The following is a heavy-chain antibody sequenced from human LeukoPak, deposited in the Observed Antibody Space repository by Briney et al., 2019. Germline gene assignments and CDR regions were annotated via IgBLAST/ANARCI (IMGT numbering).Heavy chain of an antibody. CDR3: ARADVEMATIRGGGGGYFDY. D-gene: IGHD5-24*01. V-gene: IGHV1-69*05. CDR2: IIPIFGTA. CDR1: GGTFSSYA. J-gene: IGHJ4*02. Sequence: SVKVSCKASGGTFSSYAISWVRQAPGQGLEWMGRIIPIFGTAHYAQKFQGRVTITTDESTRTGYMELSSLRAEDTAVYYCARADVEMATIRGGGGGYFDYWGQGTLVTVSS.